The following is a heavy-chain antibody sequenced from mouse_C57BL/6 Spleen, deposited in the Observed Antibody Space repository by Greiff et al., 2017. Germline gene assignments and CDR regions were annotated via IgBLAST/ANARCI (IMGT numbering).Heavy chain of an antibody. D-gene: IGHD1-1*01. J-gene: IGHJ1*03. CDR2: IYPGSGST. Sequence: VQLQQPGAELVKPGASVKMSCKASGYTFTSYWITWVKQRPGQGLEWIGDIYPGSGSTNYNEKFKSKATLTVDTSSSTAYMQLISLTSEDSAVYYCARGYYGSSPYWYFDVWGTGTTVTVSS. CDR3: ARGYYGSSPYWYFDV. CDR1: GYTFTSYW. V-gene: IGHV1-55*01.